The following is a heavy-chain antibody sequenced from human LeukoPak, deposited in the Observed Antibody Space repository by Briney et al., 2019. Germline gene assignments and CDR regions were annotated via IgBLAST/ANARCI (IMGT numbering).Heavy chain of an antibody. V-gene: IGHV4-4*09. J-gene: IGHJ3*02. Sequence: PSETLSLTCTVSGGYISSYYWSWIRQPPGKGLEWIGYIYTSGSTNYNPSLKSRVTISVDTSKNQFSLKLSSVTAADTAVYYCARLGTGRRAFDIWGQGTMVTVSS. D-gene: IGHD1-26*01. CDR1: GGYISSYY. CDR2: IYTSGST. CDR3: ARLGTGRRAFDI.